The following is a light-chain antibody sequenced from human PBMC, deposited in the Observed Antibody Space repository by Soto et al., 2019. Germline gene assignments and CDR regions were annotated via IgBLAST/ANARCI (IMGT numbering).Light chain of an antibody. CDR1: STHIGNNF. CDR2: DNS. CDR3: GTWDSSLTSSFYV. V-gene: IGLV1-51*01. Sequence: QSVLTQPPSVSAAPGQKVTISCSGSSTHIGNNFVSWYQQLPGSAPRLLIYDNSNRPLGIPDRFSGSKSGTSATLDITGLQTGDEADYYCGTWDSSLTSSFYVLGTGTKLTVL. J-gene: IGLJ1*01.